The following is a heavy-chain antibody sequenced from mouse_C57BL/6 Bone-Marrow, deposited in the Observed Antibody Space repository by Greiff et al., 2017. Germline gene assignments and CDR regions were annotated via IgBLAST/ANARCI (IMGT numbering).Heavy chain of an antibody. CDR1: GYTFTSYT. CDR2: INPSSGYT. J-gene: IGHJ1*03. CDR3: ARPYYGSSYGYFDV. Sequence: VQLQQSGAELARPGASVKMSCKASGYTFTSYTMHWVKPRPGQGLEWIGYINPSSGYTKYNQKFKDKATLTADKSSSTAYMQLSSLTSEDSAVYYCARPYYGSSYGYFDVWGTGTTVTVAS. D-gene: IGHD1-1*01. V-gene: IGHV1-4*01.